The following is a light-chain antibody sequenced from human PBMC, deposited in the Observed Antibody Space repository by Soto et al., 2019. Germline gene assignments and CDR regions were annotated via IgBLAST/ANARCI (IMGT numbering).Light chain of an antibody. V-gene: IGKV3-20*01. CDR3: QQYAMSPPS. Sequence: EIVMTQSPATLSVSPGERATLSCRASQSVSSNNLAWYQQKPGQAPRLLIYGASRRATGIPDRFSGSGSGTDFTLTIDRLEPEDFAVYSCQQYAMSPPSFGPGTKVEIK. CDR2: GAS. CDR1: QSVSSNN. J-gene: IGKJ3*01.